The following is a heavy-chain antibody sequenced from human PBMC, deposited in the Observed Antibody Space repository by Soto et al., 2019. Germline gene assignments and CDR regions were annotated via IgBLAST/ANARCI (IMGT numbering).Heavy chain of an antibody. Sequence: GESLKISCKGSGYSFATYWIGWVRQMPGKGLEWMGIIYPGDSDTRYSPSFQGQVTISADKSISTAYLQWSSLKASDTAMYYCATGGYCSSTSCYNFFDYWGQGTLVTVSS. CDR1: GYSFATYW. D-gene: IGHD2-2*02. CDR2: IYPGDSDT. J-gene: IGHJ4*02. V-gene: IGHV5-51*01. CDR3: ATGGYCSSTSCYNFFDY.